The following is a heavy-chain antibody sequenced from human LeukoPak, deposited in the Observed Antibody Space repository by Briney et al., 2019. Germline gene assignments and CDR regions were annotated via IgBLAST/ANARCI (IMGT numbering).Heavy chain of an antibody. CDR2: ITSGGSMT. CDR3: ARVRYSSSRSIDY. J-gene: IGHJ4*02. CDR1: GFTFSSFE. D-gene: IGHD6-13*01. Sequence: PGGSLRLSCAASGFTFSSFEMNWVRQAPGKGLEWVSYITSGGSMTYSADSVKGRFTISRDNAKNSLYLQMNSLRAEHTAVYYCARVRYSSSRSIDYWGQGTLVTVSS. V-gene: IGHV3-48*03.